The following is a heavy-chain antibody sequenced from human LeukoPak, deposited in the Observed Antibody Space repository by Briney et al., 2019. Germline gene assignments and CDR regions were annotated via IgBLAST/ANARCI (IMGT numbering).Heavy chain of an antibody. D-gene: IGHD5-24*01. Sequence: PSETLSLTCTVSGGSISSGSYYWSWIRQPAGKGLEWIGRIYTSGSTNYNPSLKSRVTISVDTSKNQFSLKLSSVTAADTAVYYCARDGYNYRRFDYWGQGTLVTVSP. V-gene: IGHV4-61*02. J-gene: IGHJ4*02. CDR2: IYTSGST. CDR1: GGSISSGSYY. CDR3: ARDGYNYRRFDY.